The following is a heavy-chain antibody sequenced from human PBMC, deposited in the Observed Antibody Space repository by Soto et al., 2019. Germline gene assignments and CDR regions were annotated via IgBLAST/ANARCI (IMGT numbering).Heavy chain of an antibody. Sequence: ASVKFSCTASGYVFTAYAMHWVPQAPGQGLEWVGWVNPNSGDTIYAQQFQGRVTLMTDTSIKTAYMELHGLKSDDTATYYCAREASAVISLDYWGQGTLVTVSS. V-gene: IGHV1-2*02. J-gene: IGHJ4*02. D-gene: IGHD4-4*01. CDR1: GYVFTAYA. CDR3: AREASAVISLDY. CDR2: VNPNSGDT.